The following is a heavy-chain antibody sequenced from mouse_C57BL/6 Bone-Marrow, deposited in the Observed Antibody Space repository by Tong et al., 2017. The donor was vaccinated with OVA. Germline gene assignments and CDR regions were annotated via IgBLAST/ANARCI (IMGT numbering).Heavy chain of an antibody. J-gene: IGHJ2*01. V-gene: IGHV5-2*01. CDR2: INSDGGST. Sequence: EVQLQESGGGLVQPGESLKLSCESNEYEFPSHDMSWVRKTPEKRLELVAAINSDGGSTYYPDTMERRFIISRDNTKKTLYRQMSSLRSEDTAWYYCASPCYRYEAYYWGQGTTLTVSS. D-gene: IGHD2-14*01. CDR1: EYEFPSHD. CDR3: ASPCYRYEAYY.